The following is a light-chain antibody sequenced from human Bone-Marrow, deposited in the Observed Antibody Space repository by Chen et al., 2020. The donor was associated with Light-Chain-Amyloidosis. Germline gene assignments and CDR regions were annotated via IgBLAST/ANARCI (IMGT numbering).Light chain of an antibody. V-gene: IGLV2-14*01. CDR1: SSDVGGDTH. CDR2: EVP. J-gene: IGLJ1*01. Sequence: QSALTQPASVSGSPGQSITISCTGTSSDVGGDTHVSWYQQHPDKAPKLMIYEVPYRPSWVPDRFAGSKSDNTASLNISGLQTEDEADYFCSSYTNTNTLVFGSGTRVTVL. CDR3: SSYTNTNTLV.